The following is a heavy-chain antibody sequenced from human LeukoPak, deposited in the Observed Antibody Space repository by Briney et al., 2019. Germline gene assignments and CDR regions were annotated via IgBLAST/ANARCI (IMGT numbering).Heavy chain of an antibody. V-gene: IGHV3-23*01. CDR3: ARHEATWYNWNYAPFDY. J-gene: IGHJ4*02. CDR1: GFTFSSYA. Sequence: GGSLRLSCAASGFTFSSYAMNWDRQAPGKGLEWVSVISGSGVSTYYADSVKGRFTISRDYSKNTLYLQMNSLRAEDTAVYYCARHEATWYNWNYAPFDYWGQGTLVTVSS. CDR2: ISGSGVST. D-gene: IGHD1-7*01.